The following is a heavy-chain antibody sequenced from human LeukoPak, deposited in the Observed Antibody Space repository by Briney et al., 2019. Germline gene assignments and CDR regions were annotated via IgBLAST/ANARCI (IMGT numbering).Heavy chain of an antibody. CDR2: ISGSGDST. Sequence: SGGSLRLSCAASGFTFTSYSMNWVRQAPGKGLEWVSTISGSGDSTYYADSVKGRFTISRDNSKNTLYLQMNSLRAEDTAVYYCAKFDVRYGYYDSSGYYAPFDYWGQGTLVTVSS. J-gene: IGHJ4*02. D-gene: IGHD3-22*01. CDR3: AKFDVRYGYYDSSGYYAPFDY. V-gene: IGHV3-23*01. CDR1: GFTFTSYS.